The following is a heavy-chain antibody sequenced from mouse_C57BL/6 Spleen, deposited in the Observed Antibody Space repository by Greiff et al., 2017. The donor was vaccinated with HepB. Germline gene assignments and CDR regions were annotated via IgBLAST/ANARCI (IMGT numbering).Heavy chain of an antibody. V-gene: IGHV1-59*01. J-gene: IGHJ2*01. CDR1: GYTFTSYW. D-gene: IGHD2-10*01. Sequence: VQLQQPGAELVRPGTSVKLSCKASGYTFTSYWMHWVKQRPGQGLEWIGVIDPSDSYTNYNQKFKGKATVTVDTSSSTAYMQLSSLTSEDSAVYYCAKAYSLYYFDYWGQGTTLTVSS. CDR3: AKAYSLYYFDY. CDR2: IDPSDSYT.